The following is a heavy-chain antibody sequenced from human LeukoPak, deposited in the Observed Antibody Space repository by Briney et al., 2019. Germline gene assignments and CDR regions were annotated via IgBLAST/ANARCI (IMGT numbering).Heavy chain of an antibody. V-gene: IGHV4-39*07. CDR3: ARDRPMVRGAFDY. CDR2: IYYSGST. CDR1: GDSISSYY. D-gene: IGHD3-10*01. J-gene: IGHJ4*02. Sequence: SETLSLTCTVSGDSISSYYWGWIRQPPGKGLEWIGSIYYSGSTYYNPSLKSRVTISVDTSKNQFSLKLSSVTAADTAVYYCARDRPMVRGAFDYWGQGTLVTVSS.